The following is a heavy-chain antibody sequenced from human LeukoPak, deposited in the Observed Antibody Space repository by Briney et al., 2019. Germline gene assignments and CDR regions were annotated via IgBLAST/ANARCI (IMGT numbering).Heavy chain of an antibody. CDR2: ISGSGGNT. D-gene: IGHD3-3*01. V-gene: IGHV3-23*01. J-gene: IGHJ4*02. CDR3: ARGLPAFDDFWSGYSDY. Sequence: PGGSLRLSCAASGFTFSSYAMSWFRQAPGKGLEWVSAISGSGGNTYYADSVKGRFTISRDNSKNTLYLQMNSLRAEDTAVYYCARGLPAFDDFWSGYSDYWGQGALVTVSA. CDR1: GFTFSSYA.